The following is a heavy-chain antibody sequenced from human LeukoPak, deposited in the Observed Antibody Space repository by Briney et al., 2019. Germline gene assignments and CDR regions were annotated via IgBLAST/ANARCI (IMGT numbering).Heavy chain of an antibody. V-gene: IGHV3-7*01. CDR2: IKQDGSEK. J-gene: IGHJ6*03. CDR3: AREGKGLYSSSRGYYFYMDV. D-gene: IGHD6-13*01. Sequence: GGSLRFSCSASGFDSSNYWMSWVRQAPGKGLEWVANIKQDGSEKYYVDSVKGRFIISRDNAKNSLYLQMNSLRAEDTAVYYCAREGKGLYSSSRGYYFYMDVWGKGTTVTISS. CDR1: GFDSSNYW.